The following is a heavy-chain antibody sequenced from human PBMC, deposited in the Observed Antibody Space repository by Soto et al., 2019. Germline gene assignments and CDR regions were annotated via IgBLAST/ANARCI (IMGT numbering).Heavy chain of an antibody. CDR2: MYYNGNI. CDR3: ERIALYSRAFDI. V-gene: IGHV4-39*01. Sequence: PSETLSLTCTVSGGSSSSSDCNWGWIRQPPGKELEWIGSMYYNGNIYFNPSLNSRVTISLDTSKNQFSLKLTSVTAADTAVYYCERIALYSRAFDIWGQGKMVTVSS. CDR1: GGSSSSSDCN. D-gene: IGHD2-15*01. J-gene: IGHJ3*02.